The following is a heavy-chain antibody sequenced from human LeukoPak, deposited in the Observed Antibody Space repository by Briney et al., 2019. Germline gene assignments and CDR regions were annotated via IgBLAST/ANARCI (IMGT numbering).Heavy chain of an antibody. CDR2: ISGRGTT. CDR3: AKDPMVRGSTYDY. D-gene: IGHD3-10*01. CDR1: GFTFSSYW. V-gene: IGHV3-23*01. Sequence: GGSLRLSCAASGFTFSSYWMHWVRQTPGKGLEWVSAISGRGTTYYADSVKGRFTVSRDNSKNTLYLQMNSLRAEDTAVYYCAKDPMVRGSTYDYWGQGTLVTVSS. J-gene: IGHJ4*02.